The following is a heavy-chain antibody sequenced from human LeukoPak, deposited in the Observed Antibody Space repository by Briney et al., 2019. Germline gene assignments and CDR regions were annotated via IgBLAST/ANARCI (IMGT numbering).Heavy chain of an antibody. CDR2: ISYDGSNK. Sequence: GGSLRLSCAASGFTFSSYAMHWVRQAPGKGLGWVAVISYDGSNKYYADSVKGRFTISRDNCKNTLYLQMNSLRAEDTAVYYCARDLGYDFWSGWDDAFDIWGQGTMVTVSS. V-gene: IGHV3-30-3*01. CDR1: GFTFSSYA. CDR3: ARDLGYDFWSGWDDAFDI. D-gene: IGHD3-3*01. J-gene: IGHJ3*02.